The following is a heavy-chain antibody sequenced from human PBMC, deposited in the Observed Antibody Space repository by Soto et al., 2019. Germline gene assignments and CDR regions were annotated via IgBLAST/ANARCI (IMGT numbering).Heavy chain of an antibody. CDR2: ISAKSGNT. D-gene: IGHD1-7*01. CDR3: TRAGASDWNYVSTSS. CDR1: GYTFTTSR. Sequence: QLVQSGAEVKKPGASVKVSCKASGYTFTTSRFNWVRQAPGQGLEWMGWISAKSGNTNYAQKLQGRVTMTTDTSTSTVYMEVKSLTSDDTAIYYCTRAGASDWNYVSTSSWGQGTLVTVSS. J-gene: IGHJ4*02. V-gene: IGHV1-18*04.